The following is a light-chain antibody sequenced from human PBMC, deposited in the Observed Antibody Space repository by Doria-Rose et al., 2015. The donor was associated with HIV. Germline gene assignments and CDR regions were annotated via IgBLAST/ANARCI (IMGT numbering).Light chain of an antibody. V-gene: IGKV3-20*01. CDR3: HQYGTSWT. CDR1: QSFSSTY. J-gene: IGKJ1*01. Sequence: TQSPGTLSLSPGERATLSCRASQSFSSTYLAWYQQKPGQAPSLLIYDGSTRATDIPDRFSASGPGTDSTLTINRLEPEDFALYYCHQYGTSWTFGQGTKVEI. CDR2: DGS.